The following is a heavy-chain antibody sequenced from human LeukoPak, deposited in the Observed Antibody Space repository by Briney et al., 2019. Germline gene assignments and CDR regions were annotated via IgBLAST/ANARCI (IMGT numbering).Heavy chain of an antibody. Sequence: SETLSLTCAVSGGSITSYYWNWIRQPAGKGLEWIGRIYSSGSTNYNPSLKSRVSISLDTYKKQFSLTLTSVTAADKAMYYCTRDGNGRENFDKWGGGTLVTVSS. CDR2: IYSSGST. CDR3: TRDGNGRENFDK. J-gene: IGHJ4*02. CDR1: GGSITSYY. V-gene: IGHV4-4*07. D-gene: IGHD2-8*01.